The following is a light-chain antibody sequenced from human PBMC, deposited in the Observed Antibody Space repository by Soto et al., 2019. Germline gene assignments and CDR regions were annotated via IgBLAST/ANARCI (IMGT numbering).Light chain of an antibody. J-gene: IGLJ1*01. CDR3: AAWDDSLNGYV. CDR2: DVR. Sequence: QSALTQPRSVSGSPGQSVTISCTGTNNDVGGYYHVSWYQLHPGKAPKLMIYDVRKRPSGVPDRFSASKSGNTASLTISGLQAEDEADYSCAAWDDSLNGYVFGTGTKLTVL. V-gene: IGLV2-11*01. CDR1: NNDVGGYYH.